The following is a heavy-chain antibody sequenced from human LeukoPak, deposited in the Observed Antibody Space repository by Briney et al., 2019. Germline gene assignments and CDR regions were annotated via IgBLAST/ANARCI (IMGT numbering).Heavy chain of an antibody. Sequence: PGASLRLSCAASGFSVINTYMSWVRQAPRKGLEWVSVIYSGGSTLYADSVVGRFTISRHNSKNTLFLQMDNLGTDDTAVYFCARAIAARGLDYYGLDVWGQGTTVTVSS. V-gene: IGHV3-53*04. CDR3: ARAIAARGLDYYGLDV. J-gene: IGHJ6*02. D-gene: IGHD6-6*01. CDR2: IYSGGST. CDR1: GFSVINTY.